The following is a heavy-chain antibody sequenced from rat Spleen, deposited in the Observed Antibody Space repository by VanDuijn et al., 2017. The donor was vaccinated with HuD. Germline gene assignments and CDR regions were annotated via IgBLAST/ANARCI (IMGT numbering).Heavy chain of an antibody. CDR3: ARQETSGYSNWFAY. CDR2: ISSDGGRN. CDR1: GFTFSDYY. J-gene: IGHJ3*01. V-gene: IGHV5-29*01. Sequence: EVQLVESGGGLVQPGRSLKLSCAASGFTFSDYYMAWVRQAPTKGLEWVATISSDGGRNFYRDSVKGRFVISRDNAKSTLYLQMDSLRSEDTATYYCARQETSGYSNWFAYWGQGTLVTVSS. D-gene: IGHD4-3*01.